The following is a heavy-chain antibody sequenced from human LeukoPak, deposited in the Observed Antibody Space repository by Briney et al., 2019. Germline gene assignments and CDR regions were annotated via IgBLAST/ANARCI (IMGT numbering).Heavy chain of an antibody. CDR3: ARGGASRYYDSSGYSDY. CDR1: GFTFSSYS. V-gene: IGHV3-21*01. D-gene: IGHD3-22*01. J-gene: IGHJ4*02. CDR2: ISSSSSYI. Sequence: GGSLRLSCAASGFTFSSYSMNWVRQAPGKGLEWVSSISSSSSYIYYADSVKGRFTISRDNAKNSLYLQMNSLRAEDTAVYYCARGGASRYYDSSGYSDYWGQGTLVTVSS.